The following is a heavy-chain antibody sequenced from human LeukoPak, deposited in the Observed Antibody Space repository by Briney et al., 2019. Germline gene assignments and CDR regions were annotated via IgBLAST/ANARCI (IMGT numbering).Heavy chain of an antibody. CDR1: GFTFSSYS. CDR2: ISSSSSTI. V-gene: IGHV3-48*02. J-gene: IGHJ6*03. D-gene: IGHD6-19*01. CDR3: ARAPPDNSSGWYSLYYYYYYMDV. Sequence: PGGSLRLSCAASGFTFSSYSMNWVRQAPGKGLEWVSYISSSSSTIYYADSVKGRFTISRDNAKNSLYLQMNSLRDEDTAVYYCARAPPDNSSGWYSLYYYYYYMDVWGKGTTVTVSS.